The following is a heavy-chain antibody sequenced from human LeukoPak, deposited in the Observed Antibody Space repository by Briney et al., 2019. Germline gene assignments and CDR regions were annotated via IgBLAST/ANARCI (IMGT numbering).Heavy chain of an antibody. CDR1: GFTFSSYW. D-gene: IGHD6-13*01. CDR3: AKAPAYSSAWYRSFDP. V-gene: IGHV3-74*01. Sequence: GGSLRLSCAASGFTFSSYWMHWVRQAPGKGLVWVSRIYIDGSSTSYADSVKGRFTISRDNAKNTLYLQMNSLRDEDTAVYHCAKAPAYSSAWYRSFDPWGQGTLVTVSS. J-gene: IGHJ5*02. CDR2: IYIDGSST.